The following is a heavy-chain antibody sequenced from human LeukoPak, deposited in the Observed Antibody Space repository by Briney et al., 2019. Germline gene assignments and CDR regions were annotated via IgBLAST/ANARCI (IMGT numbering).Heavy chain of an antibody. J-gene: IGHJ4*02. V-gene: IGHV3-74*01. CDR3: ARGGPTVFEY. CDR1: GFTFSNYW. D-gene: IGHD4-17*01. Sequence: GGSLRLSCAASGFTFSNYWMDWVRQAPGKGLVWVSRINSDGSITTYADSVKGRFTISRDNAKNTLYLQMNSLRAEDTAVYYCARGGPTVFEYWGQGTLVTVSS. CDR2: INSDGSIT.